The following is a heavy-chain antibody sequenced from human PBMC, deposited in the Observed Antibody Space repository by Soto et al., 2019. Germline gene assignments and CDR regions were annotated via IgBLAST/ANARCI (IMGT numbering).Heavy chain of an antibody. Sequence: ASVKVSWKASGYSFTIYGISWVRQATGQGLEWMGWISAYNGNTNYAQKLQGRVTMTTDPSTSTAYIELKNLRSDHTAVYYRAIEPCSSTICYGVGFGGQGTLVKVSS. CDR2: ISAYNGNT. J-gene: IGHJ1*01. CDR3: AIEPCSSTICYGVGF. D-gene: IGHD2-2*01. CDR1: GYSFTIYG. V-gene: IGHV1-18*01.